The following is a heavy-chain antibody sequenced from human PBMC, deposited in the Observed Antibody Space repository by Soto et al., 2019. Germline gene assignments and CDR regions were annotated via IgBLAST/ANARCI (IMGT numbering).Heavy chain of an antibody. CDR2: IYPGDADT. J-gene: IGHJ4*02. CDR3: AGGQGHSSGSRSRGGFDY. V-gene: IGHV5-51*01. Sequence: GLSLNISCKGSGYSFTSYGIGWVSQMNGKGLEWMGIIYPGDADTRYSPSFQGQVTISADKSISTAYLQWSSLKASDTARDYCAGGQGHSSGSRSRGGFDYWGQGTLVTVSS. D-gene: IGHD6-25*01. CDR1: GYSFTSYG.